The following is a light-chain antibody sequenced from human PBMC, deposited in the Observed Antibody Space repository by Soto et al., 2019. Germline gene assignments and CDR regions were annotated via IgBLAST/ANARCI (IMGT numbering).Light chain of an antibody. V-gene: IGKV1-8*01. J-gene: IGKJ5*01. CDR2: AAS. CDR3: QQLNSYLPIT. Sequence: AIRITHSPSSLSASTGDRVTITCRASQGIGSYLAWYQQKPGKAPKLLIYAASTLQSGVPSRFSGSGSGTDFTLTISSLQPEDFATYYCQQLNSYLPITFGQGTRLEIK. CDR1: QGIGSY.